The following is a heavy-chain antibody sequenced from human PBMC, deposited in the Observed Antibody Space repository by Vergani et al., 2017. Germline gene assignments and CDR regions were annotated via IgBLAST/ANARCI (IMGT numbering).Heavy chain of an antibody. J-gene: IGHJ4*02. CDR2: INWSGGST. V-gene: IGHV3-20*04. CDR1: GFNFEDHM. CDR3: ARETSQHFDH. Sequence: EVQLVASGGGVVRPGGSLRLFCIISGFNFEDHMMNWVRQIPGKGLEWVSGINWSGGSTAYADSVRGRFTMSRDNAKNSLDLQMNSLRVEDTAFYYCARETSQHFDHWGQGVRVSVSS.